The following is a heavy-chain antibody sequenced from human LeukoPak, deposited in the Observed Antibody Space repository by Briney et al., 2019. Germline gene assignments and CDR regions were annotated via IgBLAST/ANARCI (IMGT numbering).Heavy chain of an antibody. J-gene: IGHJ4*02. V-gene: IGHV3-53*01. CDR2: IYSGGST. CDR3: ARDWQWLVTRRLNY. Sequence: GGSLRLSCAASGFTVSSNYMSWVRQAPGKGLEWVSVIYSGGSTYYADSVKGRFTISRDNSKNTLYLQMNSLRAEDTAVYYCARDWQWLVTRRLNYWGQGTLVTVSS. D-gene: IGHD6-19*01. CDR1: GFTVSSNY.